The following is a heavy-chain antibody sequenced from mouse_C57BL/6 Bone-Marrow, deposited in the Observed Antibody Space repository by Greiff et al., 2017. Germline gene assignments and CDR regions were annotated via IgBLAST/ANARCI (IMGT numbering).Heavy chain of an antibody. CDR3: ARRSSQFAY. D-gene: IGHD1-1*01. Sequence: VQLQQSGPELVKPGASVKISCKASGYTFTDYNMDWVKQSHGKSLEWIGDINPNNGGTIYNQKFKGKATLTVDKSSSTAYMELRSLTSEDTAVYYCARRSSQFAYWGQGTLVTVSA. J-gene: IGHJ3*01. CDR1: GYTFTDYN. CDR2: INPNNGGT. V-gene: IGHV1-18*01.